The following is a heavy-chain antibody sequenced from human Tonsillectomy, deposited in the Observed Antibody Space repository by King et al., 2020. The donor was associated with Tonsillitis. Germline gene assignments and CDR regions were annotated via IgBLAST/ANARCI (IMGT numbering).Heavy chain of an antibody. J-gene: IGHJ4*02. CDR3: ARDTQSFVRRSSYYFDY. Sequence: HVQLVESGGGLVKPGGSLRLSCAASGFTFSDYYMSWIRQAPGKGLEWVSYISSSSSYTNYADSVKGRFTISRDNAKNSLYLQMNSLRAEDTAVYYCARDTQSFVRRSSYYFDYWGQGTLVTVSS. D-gene: IGHD6-6*01. V-gene: IGHV3-11*05. CDR1: GFTFSDYY. CDR2: ISSSSSYT.